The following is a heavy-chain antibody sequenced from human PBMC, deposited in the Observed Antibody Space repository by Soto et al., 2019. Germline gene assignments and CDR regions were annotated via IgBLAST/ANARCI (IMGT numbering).Heavy chain of an antibody. J-gene: IGHJ4*02. Sequence: SVKVSCKASGGTFSSYAISWVRQAPGQGLEWMGGIIPIFGTANYAQKFQGRVTITADESTSTAYMELSSLRSEDTAVYYCARGXIHYDFWSGDYIPSIDYWGQGTLVTVSS. CDR1: GGTFSSYA. V-gene: IGHV1-69*13. D-gene: IGHD3-3*01. CDR2: IIPIFGTA. CDR3: ARGXIHYDFWSGDYIPSIDY.